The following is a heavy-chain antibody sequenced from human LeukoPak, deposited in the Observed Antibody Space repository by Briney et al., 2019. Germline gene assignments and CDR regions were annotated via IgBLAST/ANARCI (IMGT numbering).Heavy chain of an antibody. D-gene: IGHD1-7*01. CDR1: GGSFSGYY. V-gene: IGHV4-34*01. CDR2: INHSGST. CDR3: ARGSDNWNFGGNYYYGMDV. Sequence: SETLSLTCAVYGGSFSGYYWSWIRQPPGKGLEWIGEINHSGSTNYNPSLKSRVTISVDTSKNQFSLKLSSVTAADTAVYYCARGSDNWNFGGNYYYGMDVWGQGTTVTVSS. J-gene: IGHJ6*02.